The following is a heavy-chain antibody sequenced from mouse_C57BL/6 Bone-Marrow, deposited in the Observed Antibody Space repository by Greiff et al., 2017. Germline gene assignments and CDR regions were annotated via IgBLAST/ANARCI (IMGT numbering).Heavy chain of an antibody. D-gene: IGHD1-1*01. J-gene: IGHJ4*01. CDR2: IYPRSGNT. CDR3: ARYYYYGSSYAMDY. Sequence: QVQLKESGAELARPGASVKLSCKASGYTFTSYGISWVKQRTGQGLEWIGEIYPRSGNTYYNEKFKGKATLTADKSSSTAYMELRSLTSEDSAVYVCARYYYYGSSYAMDYWGQGTSVTVSS. CDR1: GYTFTSYG. V-gene: IGHV1-81*01.